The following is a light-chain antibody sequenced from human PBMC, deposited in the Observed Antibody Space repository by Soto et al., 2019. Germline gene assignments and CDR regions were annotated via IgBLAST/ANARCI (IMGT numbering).Light chain of an antibody. CDR3: QQRSNWPPIT. CDR1: QSISSY. V-gene: IGKV3-11*01. J-gene: IGKJ4*01. Sequence: EVVLTQSPAALSLSPEERATLSCRASQSISSYLAWYQQKPGRAPRRLIYDASKRATGIPGRFSGSGSGTDFTLTISSRETEDFAVYYWQQRSNWPPITSGGGTKVEIK. CDR2: DAS.